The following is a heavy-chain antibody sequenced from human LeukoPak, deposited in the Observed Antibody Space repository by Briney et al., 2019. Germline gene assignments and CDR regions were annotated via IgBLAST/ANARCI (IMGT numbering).Heavy chain of an antibody. CDR3: ARPSSGFHF. D-gene: IGHD3-22*01. Sequence: GGSLRLSCAASGFIFSDFAMHWVRQASGKGLEWVGRIRTKVDSYATTYAASVKGRFTVSRDDSTNTAYLEMNSLKSEDTAVYYCARPSSGFHFWGQGTLVTVSS. J-gene: IGHJ4*02. V-gene: IGHV3-73*01. CDR2: IRTKVDSYAT. CDR1: GFIFSDFA.